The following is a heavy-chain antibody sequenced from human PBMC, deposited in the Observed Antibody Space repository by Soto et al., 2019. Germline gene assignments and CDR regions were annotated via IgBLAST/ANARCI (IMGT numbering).Heavy chain of an antibody. CDR1: GFTFANAW. Sequence: GGSLRLSCAASGFTFANAWMNWVRQTPGKGLEWVGRIKSIFDGATTDYIAPVKGRFTISRDDSRETVYLQMTSLKVEDTAVYYRTTDSYSTIILVRFDYWGHGTLVTVSS. J-gene: IGHJ4*01. D-gene: IGHD3-9*01. CDR3: TTDSYSTIILVRFDY. V-gene: IGHV3-15*07. CDR2: IKSIFDGATT.